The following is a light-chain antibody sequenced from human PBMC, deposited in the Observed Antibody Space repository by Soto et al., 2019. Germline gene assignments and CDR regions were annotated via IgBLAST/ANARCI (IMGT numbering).Light chain of an antibody. Sequence: DIQMTQSPSTLSASVGDRVTITCRASQSISSWLAWYQQKPGKAPKLLIYKASSLESGVPSRFSGRGSGTEFTLTISGLQPDDFATYYCQQYNSSYAFGQGTKLEIK. V-gene: IGKV1-5*03. J-gene: IGKJ2*01. CDR1: QSISSW. CDR3: QQYNSSYA. CDR2: KAS.